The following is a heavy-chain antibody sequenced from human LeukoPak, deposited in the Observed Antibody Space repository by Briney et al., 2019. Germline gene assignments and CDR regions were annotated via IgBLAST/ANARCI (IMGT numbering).Heavy chain of an antibody. CDR2: ISGSSTDI. Sequence: GGSLRLSCAASGFTFSNYAMNWVRQAPGKGLEWVSSISGSSTDIYYADSVKGRFTISRDNAKKSLYLQINSLRAEDTAIYYCARRGFYDSSGYDYWGQGTLVTVSS. CDR3: ARRGFYDSSGYDY. V-gene: IGHV3-21*01. J-gene: IGHJ4*02. D-gene: IGHD3-22*01. CDR1: GFTFSNYA.